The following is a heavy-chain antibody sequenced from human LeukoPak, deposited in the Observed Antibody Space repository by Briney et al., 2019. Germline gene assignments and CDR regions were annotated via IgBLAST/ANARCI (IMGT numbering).Heavy chain of an antibody. CDR2: MNPNSGKT. J-gene: IGHJ6*02. Sequence: GASVKVSCKASGYTFTSYDIKWVRQATGQGREWMAWMNPNSGKTGYAQKFQGRVTMTRNTSISTAYMELCSLRSEDTAVYYCAGTGLRYSSLWTVLSYYYYGMDDWGQGTMVTVSS. CDR1: GYTFTSYD. V-gene: IGHV1-8*01. CDR3: AGTGLRYSSLWTVLSYYYYGMDD. D-gene: IGHD6-13*01.